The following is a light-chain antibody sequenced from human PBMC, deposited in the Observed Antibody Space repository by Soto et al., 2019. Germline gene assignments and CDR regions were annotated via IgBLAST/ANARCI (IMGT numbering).Light chain of an antibody. CDR2: WAS. CDR1: RTVLYSSNSKNY. V-gene: IGKV4-1*01. Sequence: DIVMTQSPDSLAVSLGEGATIHCKSGRTVLYSSNSKNYLAWYQQKPGQPPRLRIYWASTRESGVPDRFSGSGSGTEFTLTISSMQSEDFAVYYCQQYHYWWTFGQGTKVDIK. J-gene: IGKJ1*01. CDR3: QQYHYWWT.